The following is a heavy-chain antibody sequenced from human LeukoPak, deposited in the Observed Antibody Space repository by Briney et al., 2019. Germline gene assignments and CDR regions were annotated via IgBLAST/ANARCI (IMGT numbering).Heavy chain of an antibody. Sequence: SETLSLTCTVSGGSISSSSYYWGWIRQPPGKGLEWIGSIYYSGSTCYNPSLKSRVTISVDTSKNQFSLKLSSVTAADTAVYYCAREGYYYDSSGYYYSLDRRAFDIWGQGTMVTVSS. CDR1: GGSISSSSYY. CDR2: IYYSGST. J-gene: IGHJ3*02. D-gene: IGHD3-22*01. V-gene: IGHV4-39*07. CDR3: AREGYYYDSSGYYYSLDRRAFDI.